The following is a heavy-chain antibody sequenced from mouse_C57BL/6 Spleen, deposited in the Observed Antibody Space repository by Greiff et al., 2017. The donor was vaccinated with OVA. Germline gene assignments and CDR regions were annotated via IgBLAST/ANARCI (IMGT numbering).Heavy chain of an antibody. D-gene: IGHD2-3*01. CDR3: ARDWYDGYLLDY. Sequence: DVHLVESGGGLVKPGGSLKLSCAASGFTFSDYGMHWVRQAPEKGLEWVAYISRGSSTIYYADTVKGRFTISRDNAKNTLFLQMTSLRSEDTAMYYCARDWYDGYLLDYWGQGTTLTVSS. J-gene: IGHJ2*01. CDR2: ISRGSSTI. CDR1: GFTFSDYG. V-gene: IGHV5-17*01.